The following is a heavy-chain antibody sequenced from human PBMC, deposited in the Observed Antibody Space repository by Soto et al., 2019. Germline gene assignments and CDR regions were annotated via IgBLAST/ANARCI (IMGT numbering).Heavy chain of an antibody. V-gene: IGHV4-39*01. Sequence: QLQLLESGPGLVKASETLSLTCNVSGGSISTSRSYWAWIRQPPGTGLEWLANIFYSGSTSYNPSLASRVTVSVDTSKNEFSLKLRSVTAADTAVYYCARQPTTGDTDLWFDPWGQGTLVTVSS. J-gene: IGHJ5*02. CDR1: GGSISTSRSY. D-gene: IGHD2-21*01. CDR3: ARQPTTGDTDLWFDP. CDR2: IFYSGST.